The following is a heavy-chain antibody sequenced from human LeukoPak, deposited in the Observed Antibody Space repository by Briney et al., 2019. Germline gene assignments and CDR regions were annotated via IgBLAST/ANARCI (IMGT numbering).Heavy chain of an antibody. J-gene: IGHJ5*02. CDR1: GGSISSSSYY. CDR2: IYYSGST. CDR3: AGNPTLARFDP. Sequence: SETLSLTCTVSGGSISSSSYYWGWIRQPPGKGLEWIGSIYYSGSTYYNPSLKSRVTISVDTSKNQFSLKLSSVTAADTAVYYCAGNPTLARFDPWGRGTLVTVSS. V-gene: IGHV4-39*01.